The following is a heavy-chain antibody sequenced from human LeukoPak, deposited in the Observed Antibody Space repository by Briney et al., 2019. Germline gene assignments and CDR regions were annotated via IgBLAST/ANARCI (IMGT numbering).Heavy chain of an antibody. D-gene: IGHD3-22*01. Sequence: KPGGSLRLSCAASGFTFSSYSMNWVRQAPGKWLEWVSSISRSSSYIYYADSVKGRFTISRDNAKNSLYLQMNSLRAEDTAVYYCARLYYASSGYYYGAFDIWGQGTMVTVSS. CDR1: GFTFSSYS. CDR3: ARLYYASSGYYYGAFDI. CDR2: ISRSSSYI. J-gene: IGHJ3*02. V-gene: IGHV3-21*01.